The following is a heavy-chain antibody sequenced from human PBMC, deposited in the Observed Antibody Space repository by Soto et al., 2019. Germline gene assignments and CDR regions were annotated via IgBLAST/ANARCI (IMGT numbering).Heavy chain of an antibody. V-gene: IGHV4-39*01. CDR1: GCSISSSSYY. CDR2: IDYSGST. Sequence: SETLSLTCTVSGCSISSSSYYWGWIRQPPGKGLEWIGSIDYSGSTYYNPSLKSRVTISVDTSKNQFSLKLSSVTAADTAVYYCARPHLGLSPRYYYYYGMDVWGQGTTVTVSS. CDR3: ARPHLGLSPRYYYYYGMDV. D-gene: IGHD3-16*01. J-gene: IGHJ6*02.